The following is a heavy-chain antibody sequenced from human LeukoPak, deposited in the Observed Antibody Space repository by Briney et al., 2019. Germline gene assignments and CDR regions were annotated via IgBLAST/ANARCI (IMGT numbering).Heavy chain of an antibody. J-gene: IGHJ5*02. CDR2: INSDGSST. D-gene: IGHD2-2*01. V-gene: IGHV3-74*01. CDR1: GFTFSSYW. CDR3: ARGVGYCSSTSCYWWFDP. Sequence: QTGGSLRLSCAASGFTFSSYWMHWVRQAPGKGLVWVSRINSDGSSTSYADSVKGRFTISRDNAKNTLYLQMNSLRAEGTAVYYCARGVGYCSSTSCYWWFDPWGQGTLVTVSS.